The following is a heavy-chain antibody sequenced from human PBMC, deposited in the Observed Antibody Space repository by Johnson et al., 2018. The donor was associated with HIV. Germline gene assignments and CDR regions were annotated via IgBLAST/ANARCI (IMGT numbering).Heavy chain of an antibody. D-gene: IGHD3-3*01. V-gene: IGHV3-30-3*01. CDR2: ISYDGSNK. J-gene: IGHJ3*02. CDR1: GFTFSSYA. Sequence: QMLLVESGGGVVQPGRSLRLSCAASGFTFSSYAMHWVRQAPGKGLEWVAVISYDGSNKYYADSVKGRFTISRDNSKNTLYLQMNSLKTEDTAVYYCTTRVTVVIISSDAFDIWGQGTMVTVSS. CDR3: TTRVTVVIISSDAFDI.